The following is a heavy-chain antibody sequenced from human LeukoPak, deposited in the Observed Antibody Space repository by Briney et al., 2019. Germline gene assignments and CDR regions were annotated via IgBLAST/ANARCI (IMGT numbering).Heavy chain of an antibody. J-gene: IGHJ4*02. CDR1: GFTFSSYG. V-gene: IGHV3-33*01. CDR3: ARDWLSAGGYTSGY. CDR2: IWYDGSNK. D-gene: IGHD5-12*01. Sequence: GGSLRLSCAASGFTFSSYGMHWVRQAPGKGLEWVAVIWYDGSNKYYADSVKGRFTISRDNSKNTLYLQMNSLRAEHTAVYYCARDWLSAGGYTSGYWGQGTLVTVSS.